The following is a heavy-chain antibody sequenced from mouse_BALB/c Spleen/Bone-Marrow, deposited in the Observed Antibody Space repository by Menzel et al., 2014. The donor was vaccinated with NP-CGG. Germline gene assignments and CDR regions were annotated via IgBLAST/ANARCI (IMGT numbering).Heavy chain of an antibody. CDR3: ARNPGVTYYFDY. V-gene: IGHV2-6-4*01. J-gene: IGHJ2*01. CDR1: GFSLSRYS. CDR2: IWGGGNT. Sequence: QVQLKQSGPGLVAPSQRLSIPCTVSGFSLSRYSVHWVRQPPGKGLEWLGMIWGGGNTDYNSALKSRLSISKDNSKSQVFLKMNSLQTDDTAMYYCARNPGVTYYFDYWGQGTTLTVSS. D-gene: IGHD2-2*01.